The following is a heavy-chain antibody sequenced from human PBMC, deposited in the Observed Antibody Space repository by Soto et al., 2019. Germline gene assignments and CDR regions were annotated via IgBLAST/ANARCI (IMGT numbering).Heavy chain of an antibody. CDR2: ISAYNGNT. V-gene: IGHV1-18*01. J-gene: IGHJ4*02. D-gene: IGHD2-2*01. Sequence: GASVKVSCKASGYTFTSYGISWVRQAPGQGLEWMGWISAYNGNTNYAQKLQGRVTMTTDTSTSTAYMELRSLRSDDTAVYYCARDNYGYCSSASCSYSFDYWAREPWSPSPQ. CDR3: ARDNYGYCSSASCSYSFDY. CDR1: GYTFTSYG.